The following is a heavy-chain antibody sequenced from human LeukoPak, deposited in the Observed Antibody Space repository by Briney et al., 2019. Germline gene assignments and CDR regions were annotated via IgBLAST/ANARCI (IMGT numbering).Heavy chain of an antibody. CDR1: GGSINSGDYY. V-gene: IGHV4-30-4*01. CDR2: IYYSGNT. J-gene: IGHJ6*03. Sequence: SETLSLTCTVSGGSINSGDYYWSWIRQPPGKGLEWIGYIYYSGNTYYNPSLKSRVSISVETSKKQFSLKLSSVTAADTAVYYCARDYLDIVVVPAAISYYYYMDVWGKGTTVTVSS. CDR3: ARDYLDIVVVPAAISYYYYMDV. D-gene: IGHD2-2*02.